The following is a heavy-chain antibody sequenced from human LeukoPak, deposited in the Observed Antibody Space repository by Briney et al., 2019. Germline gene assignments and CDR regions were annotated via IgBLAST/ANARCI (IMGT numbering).Heavy chain of an antibody. J-gene: IGHJ4*02. CDR1: GFIFSSYS. CDR2: ISSSSSYI. D-gene: IGHD5-12*01. Sequence: GGSLRLSCAASGFIFSSYSMNWVRQAPGKGLEWVSSISSSSSYIYYADSVKGRFTISRDNAKNSLYLQMNSLRAEDTAVYYCAKDPSGYDDYWGQGTLVTVSS. CDR3: AKDPSGYDDY. V-gene: IGHV3-21*01.